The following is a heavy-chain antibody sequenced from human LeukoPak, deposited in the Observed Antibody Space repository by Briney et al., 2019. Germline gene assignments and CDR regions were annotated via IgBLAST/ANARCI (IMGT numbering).Heavy chain of an antibody. D-gene: IGHD5-18*01. V-gene: IGHV3-30-3*01. CDR1: GFTFNIYA. J-gene: IGHJ4*02. Sequence: GGSLRLSCAASGFTFNIYAIHWVRQAPGKGLEWVAFISFDGTNKFYADSVKGRFTISRDNSENTLFLQMNTLRSEDTAVYYCARGGQLSPRYFGYWGQGTLVTVSS. CDR2: ISFDGTNK. CDR3: ARGGQLSPRYFGY.